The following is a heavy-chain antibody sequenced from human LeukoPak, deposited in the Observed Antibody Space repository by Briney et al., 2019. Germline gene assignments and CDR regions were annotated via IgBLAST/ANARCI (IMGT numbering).Heavy chain of an antibody. D-gene: IGHD6-13*01. CDR3: ARGRYSSSWWRNNWFDP. CDR1: GGSFSGYY. J-gene: IGHJ5*02. CDR2: INHSGST. Sequence: SETLSLTCAVYGGSFSGYYWGWIRQPPGKGLEWIGEINHSGSTNYNPSLKSRVTISVDTSKNQFSLKLSSVTAADTAVYYCARGRYSSSWWRNNWFDPWGQGTLVTVSS. V-gene: IGHV4-34*01.